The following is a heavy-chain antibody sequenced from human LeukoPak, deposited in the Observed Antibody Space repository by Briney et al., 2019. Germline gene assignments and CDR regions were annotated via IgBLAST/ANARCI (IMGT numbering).Heavy chain of an antibody. CDR1: GFTFSSYS. CDR3: ATNPVPAYYYYMDV. V-gene: IGHV3-30*02. J-gene: IGHJ6*03. CDR2: IRYDGSNK. Sequence: GGSLRLSCAASGFTFSSYSMNWVRQAPGKGLEWVAFIRYDGSNKYYADSVKGRFTISRDNSKNTLYLQMNSLRAEDTAVYYCATNPVPAYYYYMDVWGKGTTVTISS. D-gene: IGHD2-2*01.